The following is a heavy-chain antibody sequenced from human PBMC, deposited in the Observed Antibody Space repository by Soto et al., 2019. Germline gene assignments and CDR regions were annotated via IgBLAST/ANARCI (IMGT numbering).Heavy chain of an antibody. CDR2: ISGYNGNT. D-gene: IGHD2-21*01. CDR1: GYTFNTYA. V-gene: IGHV1-18*01. J-gene: IGHJ4*01. Sequence: ASVKVSCKASGYTFNTYAITWVRQAPGQGLEWMGWISGYNGNTNYAQTLRGRGTMTTDTSTSTAYLELRSLRSDDTAVYYCARTVEYDSIPYYYADFWGQGTLVTVSS. CDR3: ARTVEYDSIPYYYADF.